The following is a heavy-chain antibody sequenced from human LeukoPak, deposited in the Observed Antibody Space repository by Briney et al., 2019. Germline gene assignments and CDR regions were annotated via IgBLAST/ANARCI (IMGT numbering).Heavy chain of an antibody. J-gene: IGHJ4*02. D-gene: IGHD1-26*01. CDR3: ARGLDVSYRFDY. V-gene: IGHV4-34*01. CDR1: GGSFSGYY. Sequence: PSETLSLTCAVYGGSFSGYYWSWTRQPPGKGLEWIGEINHSGSTNYNPSLKSRVTISVDTSKNQFSLKLSSVTAADTAAYYCARGLDVSYRFDYWGKGTLVTVSS. CDR2: INHSGST.